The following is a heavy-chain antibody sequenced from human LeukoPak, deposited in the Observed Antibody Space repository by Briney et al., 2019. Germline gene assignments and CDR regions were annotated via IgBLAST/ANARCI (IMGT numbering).Heavy chain of an antibody. CDR1: GFTFSSYT. CDR2: INNSGGTT. V-gene: IGHV3-23*01. J-gene: IGHJ4*02. CDR3: TSQTYGGSRRFYSDH. Sequence: PGGSLRLSCATSGFTFSSYTMTWVRQAPGKGLEWVAIINNSGGTTYYVDSVKGRFTVSRDNSKNTLYLQMDTLRAEDTAVYYCTSQTYGGSRRFYSDHWGQGTLVTVSS. D-gene: IGHD1-26*01.